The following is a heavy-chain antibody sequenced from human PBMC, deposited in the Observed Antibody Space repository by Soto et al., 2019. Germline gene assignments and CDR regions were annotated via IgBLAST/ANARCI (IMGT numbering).Heavy chain of an antibody. Sequence: QLQLQESGPGLVKPSETLSLTCTVSGGSISSVRYYWGWIRQPPGKGLEWIGSIYYSGSAYYSPSLKSRVTMSVDTSKNHLSLKLSSVTAADTAVYYCARLHCNSPNCVPLDPWGQGTLVTVSS. CDR3: ARLHCNSPNCVPLDP. CDR2: IYYSGSA. V-gene: IGHV4-39*01. J-gene: IGHJ5*02. CDR1: GGSISSVRYY. D-gene: IGHD2-2*01.